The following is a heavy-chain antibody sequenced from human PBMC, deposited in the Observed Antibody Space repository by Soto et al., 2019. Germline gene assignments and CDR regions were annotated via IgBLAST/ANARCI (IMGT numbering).Heavy chain of an antibody. CDR1: TYTFTSYW. D-gene: IGHD3-10*01. J-gene: IGHJ4*02. CDR2: IYPGDSDT. Sequence: GESLKISCKGSTYTFTSYWIGWVRQMPGKGLEWMGLIYPGDSDTKYSPSFQGQVTISADKSISTAYLRWSSLKASDTAMYYCASLSYYNSYRGLDYWGQGTLVTVSS. CDR3: ASLSYYNSYRGLDY. V-gene: IGHV5-51*01.